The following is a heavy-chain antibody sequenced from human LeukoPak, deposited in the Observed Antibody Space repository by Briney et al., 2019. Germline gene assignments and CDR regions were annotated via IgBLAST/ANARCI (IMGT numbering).Heavy chain of an antibody. CDR3: TLRGGFGELSS. V-gene: IGHV4-4*09. Sequence: PSETLSLTCTVSGGSISSYYWSWIRQPAGKGLEWIGYIRTSGNTNYNPSLKSRVTISVDTSKTQFSLKLSSVTAADTAVYYCTLRGGFGELSSWGQGTLVTVSS. CDR1: GGSISSYY. D-gene: IGHD3-10*01. CDR2: IRTSGNT. J-gene: IGHJ4*02.